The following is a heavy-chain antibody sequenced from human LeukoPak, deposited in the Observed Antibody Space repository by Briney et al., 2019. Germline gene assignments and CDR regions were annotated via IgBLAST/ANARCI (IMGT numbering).Heavy chain of an antibody. D-gene: IGHD6-25*01. Sequence: PGGSLRLSCVASGFTFSSYSMNWVRQAPGKGLEWVSAISSRSNYIYYADSVKGRFTIPRDNAKNSLYVQMNSLRAEDTAVYYCARIVAAAPYGMDVWGQGTTVTVSS. CDR2: ISSRSNYI. V-gene: IGHV3-21*01. CDR3: ARIVAAAPYGMDV. J-gene: IGHJ6*02. CDR1: GFTFSSYS.